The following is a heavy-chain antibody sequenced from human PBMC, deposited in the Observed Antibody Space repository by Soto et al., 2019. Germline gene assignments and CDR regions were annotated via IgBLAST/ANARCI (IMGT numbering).Heavy chain of an antibody. D-gene: IGHD3-9*01. Sequence: GGSLRLSCTASGFTFGDYAMSWFRQAPGKGLEWVGFIRSKAYGGTTEYAASVKGRFTISRDDSKSIAYLQMNSLKTEDAAVYYCTRTVLMSDYRMDVWRQGTTVTVS. CDR1: GFTFGDYA. J-gene: IGHJ6*02. CDR3: TRTVLMSDYRMDV. V-gene: IGHV3-49*03. CDR2: IRSKAYGGTT.